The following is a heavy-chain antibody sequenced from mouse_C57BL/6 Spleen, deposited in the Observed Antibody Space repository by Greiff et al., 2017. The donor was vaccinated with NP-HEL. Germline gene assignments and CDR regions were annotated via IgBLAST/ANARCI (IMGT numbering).Heavy chain of an antibody. CDR2: IDPENGDT. CDR3: TKIYYAMDY. V-gene: IGHV14-4*01. Sequence: VQLKESGAELVRPGASVKLSCTASGFNIKDDYMHWVKQRPEQGLEWIGWIDPENGDTEYASKFQGKATITADTSSNTAYLQLSSLTSEDTAVYYCTKIYYAMDYWGQGTSVTVSS. J-gene: IGHJ4*01. CDR1: GFNIKDDY.